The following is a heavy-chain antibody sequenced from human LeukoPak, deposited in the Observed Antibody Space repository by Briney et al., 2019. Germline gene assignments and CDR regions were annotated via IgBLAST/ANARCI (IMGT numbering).Heavy chain of an antibody. Sequence: GGSLRLSCAASGFPLSSSWMHWVRQVPGQGLVWVSHINGDGSIRDYADSVKGRFTISRDNAKNMLYLQMNSLRLEDTAIYYCARGGVPAAWSYWGQGALVTVSS. CDR2: INGDGSIR. CDR3: ARGGVPAAWSY. J-gene: IGHJ4*02. CDR1: GFPLSSSW. V-gene: IGHV3-74*01. D-gene: IGHD3-10*01.